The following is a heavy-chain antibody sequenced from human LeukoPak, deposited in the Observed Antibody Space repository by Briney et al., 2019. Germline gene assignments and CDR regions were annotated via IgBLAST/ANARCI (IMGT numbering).Heavy chain of an antibody. V-gene: IGHV1-46*01. D-gene: IGHD3-22*01. CDR3: ARNVVVSTGFDY. J-gene: IGHJ4*02. Sequence: ASVKVSCKASGGTFSSYAISWVRQAPGQGLEWMGIINPSGGSTSYAQKFQGRVTMTRDTSTGTVYMELSSLRSEDTAVYYCARNVVVSTGFDYWGQGTLVTVSS. CDR1: GGTFSSYA. CDR2: INPSGGST.